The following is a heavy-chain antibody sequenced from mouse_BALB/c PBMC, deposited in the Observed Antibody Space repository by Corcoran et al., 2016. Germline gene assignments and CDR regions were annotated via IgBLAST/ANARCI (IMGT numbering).Heavy chain of an antibody. CDR1: GFSLSTSGMG. CDR3: ARSPITTVGAMDY. CDR2: IYWDDDK. J-gene: IGHJ4*01. V-gene: IGHV8-12*01. Sequence: QVTLKESGPGILQPSQTLSLTCSFSGFSLSTSGMGVSWIRQPSGKGLEWLAHIYWDDDKRYNPSLKSRLTISKDTSRNQVFLKITSVDTADTATYYCARSPITTVGAMDYWGQGTSVTVSS. D-gene: IGHD1-1*01.